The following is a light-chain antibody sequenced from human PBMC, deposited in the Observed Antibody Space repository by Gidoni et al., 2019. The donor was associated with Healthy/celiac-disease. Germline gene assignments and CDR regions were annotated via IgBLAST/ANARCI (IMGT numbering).Light chain of an antibody. CDR1: QGIRND. CDR2: AAS. V-gene: IGKV1-6*01. J-gene: IGKJ1*01. CDR3: LQDYNYPWT. Sequence: AIQMTQSPSSLSASVGDSVTITCRASQGIRNDLGWYQQEPGKAPKLLIYAASSLQSGVPSRCSGSGAGTDVTLTISSLQPEDFATYYCLQDYNYPWTFGQGTKVEIK.